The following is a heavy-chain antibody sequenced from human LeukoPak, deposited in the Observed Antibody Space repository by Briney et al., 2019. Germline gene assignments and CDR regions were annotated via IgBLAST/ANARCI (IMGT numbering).Heavy chain of an antibody. D-gene: IGHD2-21*01. Sequence: ASVKVSCKASGYTFTSYGISWVRQAPGQGLEWMGWISAYNGNTNYAQKLQGRVTMTTDTSTSTAYMELRSLRSDDTAVYYCARDELRVYYYGMDVWGQGTTVTVSS. CDR1: GYTFTSYG. V-gene: IGHV1-18*01. J-gene: IGHJ6*02. CDR3: ARDELRVYYYGMDV. CDR2: ISAYNGNT.